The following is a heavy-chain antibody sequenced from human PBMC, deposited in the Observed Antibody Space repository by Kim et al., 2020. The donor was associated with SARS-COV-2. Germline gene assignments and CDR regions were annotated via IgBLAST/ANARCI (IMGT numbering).Heavy chain of an antibody. J-gene: IGHJ4*02. CDR3: ARLVRY. Sequence: SETLSLTCTVSGDSISSSSYYWGWIRQPPGKGLEWIGSIYYSGSTYYNPSLKSRVTISVDTSKNQFSLKLRSVTAADTAVYYCARLVRYWGQGTLGPFS. CDR2: IYYSGST. CDR1: GDSISSSSYY. D-gene: IGHD3-10*02. V-gene: IGHV4-39*01.